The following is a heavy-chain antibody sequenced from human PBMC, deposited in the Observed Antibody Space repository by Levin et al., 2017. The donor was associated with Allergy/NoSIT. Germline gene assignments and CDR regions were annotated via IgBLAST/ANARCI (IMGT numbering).Heavy chain of an antibody. Sequence: GESLKISCAASGFTFDDYGMSWVRQAPGKGLEWVSGINWNGGSTGYADSVKGRFTISRDNAKNSLYLQMNSLRAEDTALYHCARYYYGSYGMDVWGQGTTVTVSS. V-gene: IGHV3-20*01. CDR1: GFTFDDYG. J-gene: IGHJ6*02. D-gene: IGHD3-10*01. CDR3: ARYYYGSYGMDV. CDR2: INWNGGST.